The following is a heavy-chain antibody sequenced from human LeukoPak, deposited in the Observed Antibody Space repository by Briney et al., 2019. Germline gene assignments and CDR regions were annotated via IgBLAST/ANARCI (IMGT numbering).Heavy chain of an antibody. CDR1: GGSFSGYY. J-gene: IGHJ3*02. CDR2: INHSGST. V-gene: IGHV4-34*01. D-gene: IGHD2-2*02. CDR3: ARVDCSSTSCYKPDAFDI. Sequence: SETLSLTCAVYGGSFSGYYWSWIRQPPGKGPEWIGEINHSGSTNYNPSLKSRVTISVDTSKNQFSLKLSSVTAADTAVYYCARVDCSSTSCYKPDAFDIWDQGTMVTVSS.